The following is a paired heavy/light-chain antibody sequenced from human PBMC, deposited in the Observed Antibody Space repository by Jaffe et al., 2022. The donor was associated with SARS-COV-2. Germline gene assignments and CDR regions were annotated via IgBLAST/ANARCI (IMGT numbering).Heavy chain of an antibody. CDR1: GFSFSNHA. CDR2: ISNDGIHK. Sequence: QVQLVESGGGVVQPGRSLRLSCAASGFSFSNHAMNWVRQAPGKGLEWMAVISNDGIHKFYADSVKGRFTVSRDNSKNTLYLEMSRMRAEETAVYYCVRGSGHTGWYNAPGDYWGQGTLVTVSS. CDR3: VRGSGHTGWYNAPGDY. V-gene: IGHV3-30*04. J-gene: IGHJ4*02. D-gene: IGHD6-19*01.
Light chain of an antibody. Sequence: DIVMTQSPDSLAVSLDERATINCKSSQSVLDGFNNKNYLGWYQQKPGQPPKLLIYWASTRESGVPDRFTGSGSGTDFTLTISSLQAEDVAVYYCQQYYTNPYTFGQGTKLEIK. J-gene: IGKJ2*01. CDR2: WAS. V-gene: IGKV4-1*01. CDR3: QQYYTNPYT. CDR1: QSVLDGFNNKNY.